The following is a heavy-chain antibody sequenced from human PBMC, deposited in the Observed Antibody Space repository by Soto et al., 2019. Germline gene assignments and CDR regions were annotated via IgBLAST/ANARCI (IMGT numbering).Heavy chain of an antibody. CDR1: GFTFSSYA. J-gene: IGHJ5*02. CDR3: AKGGAQLLHYNWFDP. Sequence: EVQLLESGGGLVQPGGSLRSSCAASGFTFSSYAMSCVRQAPGKGLEWVSAISGSGGSTSYADSVKGRFTISRDNSKNSLYLQMNSLRAEDTAVYYCAKGGAQLLHYNWFDPWGQGTLVTVSS. CDR2: ISGSGGST. D-gene: IGHD2-2*01. V-gene: IGHV3-23*01.